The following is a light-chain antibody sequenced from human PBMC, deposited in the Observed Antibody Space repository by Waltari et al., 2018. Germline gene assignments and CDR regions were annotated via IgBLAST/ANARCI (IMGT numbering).Light chain of an antibody. CDR1: SSDVGGYNY. V-gene: IGLV2-8*01. CDR3: SSYAGSNNLL. J-gene: IGLJ2*01. CDR2: EVN. Sequence: QSALTQPPSASGSPGQSVTISCTGTSSDVGGYNYVSWYQQHPGNAPKLMIYEVNERPAGVPDRFSGSKSGNTASLTVSGLQAEDEADYYCSSYAGSNNLLFGGGTKLTVL.